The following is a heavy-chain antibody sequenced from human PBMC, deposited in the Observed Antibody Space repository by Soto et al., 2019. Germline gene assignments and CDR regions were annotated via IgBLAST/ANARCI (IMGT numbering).Heavy chain of an antibody. CDR1: GFTVSSNY. D-gene: IGHD6-13*01. CDR2: IYSGGST. CDR3: ARNSLNAQDYYYYGMDV. J-gene: IGHJ6*02. Sequence: EVQLVETGGGLIQPGGSLRLSCAASGFTVSSNYMSWVRQAPGKGLEWVSVIYSGGSTYYADSVKGRFTISRDNSKNTLYLKMNSRKAENTAVYYCARNSLNAQDYYYYGMDVWGQGPRSPSP. V-gene: IGHV3-53*02.